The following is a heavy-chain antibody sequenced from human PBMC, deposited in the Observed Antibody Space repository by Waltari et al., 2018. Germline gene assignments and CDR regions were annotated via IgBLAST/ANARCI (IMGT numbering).Heavy chain of an antibody. CDR3: AKDEGARLAPTFGMDA. D-gene: IGHD6-6*01. CDR2: MTASGLM. Sequence: EMQLVESGGALVQPGGSLRLSCAASGFPFSTYTMNWVRQAPGQGLEWVAVMTASGLMDYGDSGKGRFIISRDNSKNTLYLEMLRLRVEDTARYYCAKDEGARLAPTFGMDAWGQGTTVIVS. V-gene: IGHV3-23*04. CDR1: GFPFSTYT. J-gene: IGHJ6*02.